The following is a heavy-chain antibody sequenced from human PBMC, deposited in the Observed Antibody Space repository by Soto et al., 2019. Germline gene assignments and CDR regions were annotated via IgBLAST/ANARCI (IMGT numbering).Heavy chain of an antibody. CDR3: ARVAGDGYNPYYFDY. CDR2: IYYSGST. J-gene: IGHJ4*02. D-gene: IGHD5-12*01. CDR1: GGSISSGGYY. V-gene: IGHV4-31*03. Sequence: SETLSLTCTVSGGSISSGGYYWSWIRQHPGKGLEWIGYIYYSGSTYYNPSLKSRVTISVDTSKNQFSLKLSSVTAADTAVYYCARVAGDGYNPYYFDYWGQGTLVTVSS.